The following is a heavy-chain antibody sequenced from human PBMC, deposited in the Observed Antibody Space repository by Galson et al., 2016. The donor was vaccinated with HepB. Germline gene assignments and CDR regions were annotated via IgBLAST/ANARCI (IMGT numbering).Heavy chain of an antibody. V-gene: IGHV6-1*01. CDR3: ARVYCIGTNCYPPPSKGTFDI. D-gene: IGHD2-2*01. Sequence: CAISGDSVSSNTAAWSWIRQSPSRGLEWLGRTYYRSKWYNDYAVSVKSRVTINPDTSKNQFSLQLSPVTPDDTAIYYCARVYCIGTNCYPPPSKGTFDIGGQGTVVTVSS. CDR2: TYYRSKWYN. J-gene: IGHJ3*02. CDR1: GDSVSSNTAA.